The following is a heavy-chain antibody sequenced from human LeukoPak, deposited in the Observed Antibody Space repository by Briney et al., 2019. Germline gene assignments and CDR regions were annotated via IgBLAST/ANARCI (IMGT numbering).Heavy chain of an antibody. J-gene: IGHJ4*02. V-gene: IGHV4-59*01. Sequence: SETLSLTCTVSGGSISTYYWSWIRQPPGKGLEWIGYIYYSGSTNYNPSLKSRVTISLDTSKNQFSLKLSSVTAADTAVYYCARRSGNRGSLDYWGQGTLVTVSS. CDR3: ARRSGNRGSLDY. CDR1: GGSISTYY. CDR2: IYYSGST. D-gene: IGHD3-3*01.